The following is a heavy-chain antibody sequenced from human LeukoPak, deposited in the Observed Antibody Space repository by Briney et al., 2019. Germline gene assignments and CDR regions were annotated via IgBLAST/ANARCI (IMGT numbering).Heavy chain of an antibody. Sequence: ASVKVSCKASGYTFTSYYMHWVRQAPGQGLEWMGIINPSGGSTSYAQKFQGRVTMTRDTSTSTVYMELSSLRSEDTAVYYCARDLNGGDSGSPNLFDYWGQGTLVTVSS. CDR1: GYTFTSYY. D-gene: IGHD5-12*01. J-gene: IGHJ4*02. CDR2: INPSGGST. CDR3: ARDLNGGDSGSPNLFDY. V-gene: IGHV1-46*01.